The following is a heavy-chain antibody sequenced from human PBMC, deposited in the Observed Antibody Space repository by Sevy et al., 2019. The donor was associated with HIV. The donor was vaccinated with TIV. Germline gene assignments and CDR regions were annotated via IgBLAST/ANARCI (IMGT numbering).Heavy chain of an antibody. Sequence: ASVKVSCKASGGTFSSYAISWVRQAPGQGLEWMGGIIPIFGTANYAQKFQGRVTITADKSTSTAYMELSSLRSEDTVVYYCARFSSSTQVGAFDIWGQGTMVTVSS. D-gene: IGHD6-13*01. J-gene: IGHJ3*02. CDR2: IIPIFGTA. CDR1: GGTFSSYA. CDR3: ARFSSSTQVGAFDI. V-gene: IGHV1-69*06.